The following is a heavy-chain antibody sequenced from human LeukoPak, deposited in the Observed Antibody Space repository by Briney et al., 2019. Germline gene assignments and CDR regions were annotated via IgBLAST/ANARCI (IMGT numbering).Heavy chain of an antibody. CDR1: GGSITSYY. J-gene: IGHJ4*02. CDR2: IFTGGST. CDR3: ARDRGNNYGFTYDF. V-gene: IGHV4-4*07. Sequence: PSETLSLTCTVSGGSITSYYWNWIRQPAGKGLEWIGRIFTGGSTNYSPSLRSRVTMSVDTSKNQFPLKLSSVTAADTAVYYCARDRGNNYGFTYDFWGQGTLVTVSS. D-gene: IGHD5-18*01.